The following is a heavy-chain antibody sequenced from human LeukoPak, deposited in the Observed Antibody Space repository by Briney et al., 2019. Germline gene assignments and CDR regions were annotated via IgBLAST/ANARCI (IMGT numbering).Heavy chain of an antibody. V-gene: IGHV4-59*11. CDR3: ARVLQNYYHLDV. CDR1: GDTISSHY. J-gene: IGHJ6*03. Sequence: SETLSLTCTVSGDTISSHYWSWIRQPPGKGLEWMGFFFEVGSTNYKSSLESRVTMSVDTSKNLFSLKLRSVTAADTAVYYCARVLQNYYHLDVWGTGTTVTVSS. CDR2: FFEVGST. D-gene: IGHD2/OR15-2a*01.